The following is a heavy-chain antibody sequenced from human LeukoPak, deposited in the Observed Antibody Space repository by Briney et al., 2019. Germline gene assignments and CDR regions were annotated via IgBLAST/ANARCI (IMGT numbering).Heavy chain of an antibody. CDR1: GGSISSSTYY. J-gene: IGHJ4*02. D-gene: IGHD3-10*01. V-gene: IGHV4-39*01. Sequence: SETLSLTCIVSGGSISSSTYYWAWIRQPPGKGLEWIADIYYAGSSFYNSSLKSRITTSVDTSQNQFSLKLSSVTAADTAVYYCARRRYYGAEYYFDYWGQGIPVTVSS. CDR3: ARRRYYGAEYYFDY. CDR2: IYYAGSS.